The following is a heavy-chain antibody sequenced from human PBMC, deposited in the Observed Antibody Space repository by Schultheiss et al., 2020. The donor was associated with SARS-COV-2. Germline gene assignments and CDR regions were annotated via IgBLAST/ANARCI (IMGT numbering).Heavy chain of an antibody. CDR3: ARWEDYGDYGFDY. CDR1: GGSISSYY. J-gene: IGHJ4*02. Sequence: SETLSLTCTVSGGSISSYYWGWIRQPPGKGLEWIGEINHSGSTNYNPSLKSRVTISVDTSKNQFSLKLSSVTAADTAVYYCARWEDYGDYGFDYWGQGTLVTVSS. CDR2: INHSGST. D-gene: IGHD4-17*01. V-gene: IGHV4-34*01.